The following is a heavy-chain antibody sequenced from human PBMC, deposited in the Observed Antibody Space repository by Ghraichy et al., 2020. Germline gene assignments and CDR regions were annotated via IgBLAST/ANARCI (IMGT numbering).Heavy chain of an antibody. CDR1: GFTFSSYW. CDR2: INSDGSST. Sequence: GGSLRLSCAASGFTFSSYWMHWVRQAPGKGLVWVSRINSDGSSTSYADSVKGRFTISRDNAKNTLYLQMNSLRAEDTAVYYCARGDYGDFTLYYYYGMDVWGQGTTVTVSS. CDR3: ARGDYGDFTLYYYYGMDV. J-gene: IGHJ6*02. D-gene: IGHD4-17*01. V-gene: IGHV3-74*01.